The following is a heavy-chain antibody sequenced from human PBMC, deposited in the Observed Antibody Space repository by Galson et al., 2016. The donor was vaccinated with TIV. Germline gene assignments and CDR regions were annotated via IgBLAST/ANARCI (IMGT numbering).Heavy chain of an antibody. CDR1: GHSISSGHF. CDR2: IYLTGST. CDR3: ARKGWGTSAEMHFIDY. Sequence: ETLSLTCGVSGHSISSGHFWGWIRQPPGKGLEWIGSIYLTGSTYYNPSLKRRVTISVDTSKSQLSLSLRSVTAADTAVYYCARKGWGTSAEMHFIDYWGRETLVTVSS. D-gene: IGHD6-19*01. V-gene: IGHV4-38-2*01. J-gene: IGHJ4*02.